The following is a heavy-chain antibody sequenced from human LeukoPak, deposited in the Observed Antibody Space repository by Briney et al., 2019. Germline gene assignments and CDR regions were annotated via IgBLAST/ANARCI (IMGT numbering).Heavy chain of an antibody. J-gene: IGHJ4*02. V-gene: IGHV4-31*03. CDR3: ARRGYSAYDLDY. CDR1: GGSINGGGYY. Sequence: KPSETLSLTCTVSGGSINGGGYYWSWIRQYPGKGLEWIGDIHYSGNTYYNPSLKSRVTISVDTSKNQFSLRLSSVTAADTAVYYCARRGYSAYDLDYWGQGTLVTVSS. CDR2: IHYSGNT. D-gene: IGHD5-12*01.